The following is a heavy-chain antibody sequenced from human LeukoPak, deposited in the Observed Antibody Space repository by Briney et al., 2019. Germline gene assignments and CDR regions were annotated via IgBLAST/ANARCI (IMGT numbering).Heavy chain of an antibody. V-gene: IGHV3-23*01. CDR3: TKDIVVVPAQGNWFDP. CDR1: GFTFSSYA. CDR2: ISGNSGST. Sequence: PGGSLRLSCAASGFTFSSYAMSWVRQAPGKGLEWVSSISGNSGSTYYADSVKGRFTISRDTSKNTLYLQMNSLTAEDTAIYYCTKDIVVVPAQGNWFDPWGQGTPVTVSS. D-gene: IGHD2-2*01. J-gene: IGHJ5*02.